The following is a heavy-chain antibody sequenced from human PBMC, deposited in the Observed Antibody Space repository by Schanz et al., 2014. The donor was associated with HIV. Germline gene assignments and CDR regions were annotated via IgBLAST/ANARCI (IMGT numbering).Heavy chain of an antibody. J-gene: IGHJ4*02. CDR1: GFTFSDYW. CDR2: INHDGSVK. Sequence: EVQLVESGGGLVQPGGSLRLSCAASGFTFSDYWMSWVRQAPGKGLEWVANINHDGSVKGYLASVKGRVTISRDNAKNSLYLQMNSLRVEDTAVYYCARGGLRWHPEWLDYWGQGTLVTVSS. D-gene: IGHD4-17*01. CDR3: ARGGLRWHPEWLDY. V-gene: IGHV3-7*01.